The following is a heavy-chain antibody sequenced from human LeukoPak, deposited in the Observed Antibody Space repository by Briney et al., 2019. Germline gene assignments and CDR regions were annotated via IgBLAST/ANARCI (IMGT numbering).Heavy chain of an antibody. CDR2: IYYSGST. Sequence: SETLSLTCTVSGGSISSYYWSWIRQPPGKGLEWIGYIYYSGSTNYNPSLKSRVTISVDTSKNQFSLKLSSVTAADTAMYYCARVSGYDWESFYDYWGQGCLVTVSS. V-gene: IGHV4-59*01. CDR3: ARVSGYDWESFYDY. CDR1: GGSISSYY. J-gene: IGHJ4*02. D-gene: IGHD5-12*01.